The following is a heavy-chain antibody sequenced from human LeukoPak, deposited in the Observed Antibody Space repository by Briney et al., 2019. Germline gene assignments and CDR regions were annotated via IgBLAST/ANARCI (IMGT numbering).Heavy chain of an antibody. CDR1: GGSISSYY. CDR2: IYTSGST. Sequence: SETLSLTCTVSGGSISSYYWSWIRQPAGKGLEWIGRIYTSGSTNYNPSLKSRVTMSVDTSKNQFSLKLTSVTAADTAVYYCARHKVRYDPNWFDPWGQGTLVTASS. J-gene: IGHJ5*02. V-gene: IGHV4-4*07. D-gene: IGHD5-12*01. CDR3: ARHKVRYDPNWFDP.